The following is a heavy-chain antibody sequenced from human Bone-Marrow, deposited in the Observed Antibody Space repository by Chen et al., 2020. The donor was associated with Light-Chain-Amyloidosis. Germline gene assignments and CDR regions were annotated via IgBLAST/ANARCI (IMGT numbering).Heavy chain of an antibody. CDR2: TXEDXSXT. V-gene: IGHV3-74*01. D-gene: IGHD3-10*01. J-gene: IGHJ4*02. Sequence: GGSLXLSCAASXSXFSRYWMHWVRQVPGKGLGWVSSTXEDXSXTXXADXXRXRFTIXXXXXXXXXXXXXXXXXXXXXXVYYCARDVAGADDYWGQGNLVTVSS. CDR3: ARDVAGADDY. CDR1: XSXFSRYW.